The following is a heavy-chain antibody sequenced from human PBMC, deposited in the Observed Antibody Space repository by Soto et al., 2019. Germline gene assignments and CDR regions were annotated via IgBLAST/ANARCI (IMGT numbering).Heavy chain of an antibody. CDR3: ARSVTP. Sequence: SETLSLTCTVSGGSISRGGYYWNWIRQHPGKGLEWIGYIYYSGFTYYNPSLKSRVTISVDTSKNQFSLKLSSVTAADTAVYYCARSVTPWGQGTLVTVSS. CDR1: GGSISRGGYY. J-gene: IGHJ5*02. D-gene: IGHD3-10*01. CDR2: IYYSGFT. V-gene: IGHV4-31*03.